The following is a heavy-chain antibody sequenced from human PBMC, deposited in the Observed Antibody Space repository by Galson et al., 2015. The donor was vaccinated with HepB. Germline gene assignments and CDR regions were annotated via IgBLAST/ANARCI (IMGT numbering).Heavy chain of an antibody. CDR3: AKSTDYDFWSGYGYYYHGLDA. J-gene: IGHJ6*02. CDR1: GFTFGSYA. CDR2: ISDSGGRP. D-gene: IGHD3-3*01. Sequence: SLRLSCAASGFTFGSYAVNWVRQASGKGLEWVSAISDSGGRPYYADSVKGRFTISRDNTKNTLYLQMNSLRAEDTAVYYCAKSTDYDFWSGYGYYYHGLDAWGQGTAVTVSS. V-gene: IGHV3-23*01.